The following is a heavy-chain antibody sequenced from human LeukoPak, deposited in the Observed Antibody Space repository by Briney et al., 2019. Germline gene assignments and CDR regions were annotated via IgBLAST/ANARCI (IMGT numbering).Heavy chain of an antibody. CDR1: GVTFSSYG. Sequence: GGSLRLSCAASGVTFSSYGMHWVRQAPGKGLEWVAVISYDGSNKYYADSVKGRFTISRDNSKNTLYLQMNSLKAEDTAVYYCALRDGYNLYYFDYWGQGTLVTVSS. J-gene: IGHJ4*02. CDR2: ISYDGSNK. V-gene: IGHV3-30*03. CDR3: ALRDGYNLYYFDY. D-gene: IGHD5-24*01.